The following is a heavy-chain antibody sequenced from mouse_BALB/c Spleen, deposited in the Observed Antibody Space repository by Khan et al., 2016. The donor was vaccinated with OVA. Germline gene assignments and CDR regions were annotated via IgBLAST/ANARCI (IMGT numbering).Heavy chain of an antibody. CDR1: GYIFTSYW. J-gene: IGHJ2*01. V-gene: IGHV1-76*01. D-gene: IGHD3-2*02. CDR3: AREEALDYFDY. Sequence: QVQLKQSGAELVRPGTSVKLSCKTSGYIFTSYWIHWVKQRSGQGLEWIARVYPGTDNTYYNENFKDKATLTADKSSTTVYLQLSSLKSEDSAVYCCAREEALDYFDYWGQGTTLTVSS. CDR2: VYPGTDNT.